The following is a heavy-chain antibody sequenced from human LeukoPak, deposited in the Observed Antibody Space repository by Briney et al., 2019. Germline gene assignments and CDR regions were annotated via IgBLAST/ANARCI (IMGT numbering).Heavy chain of an antibody. CDR2: IRYDGSNK. V-gene: IGHV3-30*02. CDR1: GFTFSSYG. D-gene: IGHD3-22*01. J-gene: IGHJ4*02. CDR3: AKDEGHITMTYFDY. Sequence: GGSLRLSCAASGFTFSSYGMHWVRQAPGKGLEWVAFIRYDGSNKYYADSVKGRFTISRDNSKNTLYLQMNSLRAEDTAVYYCAKDEGHITMTYFDYWGQGTLVTVSS.